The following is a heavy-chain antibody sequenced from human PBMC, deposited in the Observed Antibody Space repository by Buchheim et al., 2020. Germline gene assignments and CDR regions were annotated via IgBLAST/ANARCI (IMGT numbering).Heavy chain of an antibody. CDR2: IKQDGSEK. CDR3: ARFYDFWSGYSYYYYYGMDV. D-gene: IGHD3-3*01. CDR1: GFTFSSYW. J-gene: IGHJ6*02. V-gene: IGHV3-7*03. Sequence: EVQLVESGGGLVQPGGSLRLSCAASGFTFSSYWMSWVRQAPGKGLEWVANIKQDGSEKYYVDSVKGRFTISRDNAKNSLYLQMNSLRAEDTAVYYCARFYDFWSGYSYYYYYGMDVWGQGTT.